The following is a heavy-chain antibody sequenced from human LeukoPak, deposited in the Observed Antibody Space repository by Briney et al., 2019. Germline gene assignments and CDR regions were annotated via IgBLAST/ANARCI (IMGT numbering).Heavy chain of an antibody. D-gene: IGHD1-26*01. CDR2: ISSSSSYI. V-gene: IGHV3-21*01. Sequence: GGSLRLSCAASGFTFSSYSMNWVRQAPGKGLEWVSSISSSSSYIYYADSVKGRFTISRDNAKNSLYLQMNSLRAEVTAVYYCARSIVGAIDAFDIWGQGTMVTVSS. CDR1: GFTFSSYS. J-gene: IGHJ3*02. CDR3: ARSIVGAIDAFDI.